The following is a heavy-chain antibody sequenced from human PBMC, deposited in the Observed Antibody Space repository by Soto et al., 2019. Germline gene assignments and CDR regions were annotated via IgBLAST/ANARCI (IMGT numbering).Heavy chain of an antibody. CDR2: IYYSGNT. Sequence: PSETLCLTYTVSDGSIGSGDYYWSWNSQPPGKGLEWIGYIYYSGNTYYNPSLKSRLTISLDTSKNQFSLKLSSVTAADTAVYYCARATGLHYNWFDPWGQGTLVTVSS. CDR3: ARATGLHYNWFDP. V-gene: IGHV4-30-4*01. J-gene: IGHJ5*02. CDR1: DGSIGSGDYY. D-gene: IGHD4-4*01.